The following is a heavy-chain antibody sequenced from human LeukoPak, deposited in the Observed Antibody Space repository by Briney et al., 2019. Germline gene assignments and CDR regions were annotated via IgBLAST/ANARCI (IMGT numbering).Heavy chain of an antibody. J-gene: IGHJ4*02. CDR1: GFTFSSYA. Sequence: AGGSLRLSCAASGFTFSSYAMSWVRQAPGKGLEWVSAISGSGGSTYYADSVKGRFTISRDNSKNTLYPQMNSLRAEDTAVYYCAKDRGRVTTTPYDYWGQGTLVTVSS. D-gene: IGHD4-17*01. CDR2: ISGSGGST. V-gene: IGHV3-23*01. CDR3: AKDRGRVTTTPYDY.